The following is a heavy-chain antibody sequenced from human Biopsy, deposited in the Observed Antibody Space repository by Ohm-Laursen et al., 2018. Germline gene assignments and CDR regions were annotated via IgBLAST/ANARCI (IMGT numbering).Heavy chain of an antibody. CDR2: IYYSGST. V-gene: IGHV4-59*01. CDR1: GGSISSDY. CDR3: ARATNSTGWPYYYFYGMDV. D-gene: IGHD2/OR15-2a*01. Sequence: GTLSLTWSVSGGSISSDYWSWIRQTPGKGLEWIGYIYYSGSTNYNPSLKSRVTISVDTSKNQFSLRLNSVTAADTAVYYCARATNSTGWPYYYFYGMDVWGQGTTVTVSS. J-gene: IGHJ6*02.